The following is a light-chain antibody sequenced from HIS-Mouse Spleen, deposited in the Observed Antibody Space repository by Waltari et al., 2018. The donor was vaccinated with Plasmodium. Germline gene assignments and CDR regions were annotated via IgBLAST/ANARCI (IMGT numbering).Light chain of an antibody. J-gene: IGKJ2*01. Sequence: AIQMTQSPSSLSASVGDRVTITCRASQGIRNDLGCDQQKPGKAPKLLISASSSLQSGVPSRFSGSGSGTDFTLTISSLQPEDFATYYCLQDYNYPYTFGQGTKLEIK. CDR1: QGIRND. V-gene: IGKV1-6*01. CDR3: LQDYNYPYT. CDR2: ASS.